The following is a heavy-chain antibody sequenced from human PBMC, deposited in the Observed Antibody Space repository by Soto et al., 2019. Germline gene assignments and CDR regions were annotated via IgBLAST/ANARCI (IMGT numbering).Heavy chain of an antibody. Sequence: SETLSLTCTVSGGSISSGDYYWSWIRQPPGKVLEWIGYIYYSGSTYYNPSLKSRVTISVDTSKNQFSLKLSSVTAADTAVYYCARVLIVVVTPEVFDYWGQGTLVTVSS. D-gene: IGHD3-22*01. J-gene: IGHJ4*02. CDR1: GGSISSGDYY. CDR2: IYYSGST. CDR3: ARVLIVVVTPEVFDY. V-gene: IGHV4-30-4*01.